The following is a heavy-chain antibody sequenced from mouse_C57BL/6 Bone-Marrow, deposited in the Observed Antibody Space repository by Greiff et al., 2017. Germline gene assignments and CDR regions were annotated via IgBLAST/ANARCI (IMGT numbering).Heavy chain of an antibody. J-gene: IGHJ2*01. V-gene: IGHV1-82*01. CDR2: IYPGDGDT. Sequence: QVQLQQSGPELVKPGASVKISCKASGYAFSSSWMNWVKQRPGKGLEWIGRIYPGDGDTNYNGKFKGKATLTADKSTSTAYMQLSSLTSEDSAVYFGARVTTVVGDYFDYWGQGTTLTVSS. CDR1: GYAFSSSW. CDR3: ARVTTVVGDYFDY. D-gene: IGHD1-1*01.